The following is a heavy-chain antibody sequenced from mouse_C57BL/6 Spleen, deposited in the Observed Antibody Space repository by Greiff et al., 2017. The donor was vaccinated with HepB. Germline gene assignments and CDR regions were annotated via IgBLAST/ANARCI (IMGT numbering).Heavy chain of an antibody. CDR1: GYTFTDYN. CDR2: INPNNGGT. D-gene: IGHD2-12*01. CDR3: ARELRRRFYAMDY. Sequence: VQLKESGPELVKPGASVKMSCKASGYTFTDYNMHWVKQSHGKSLEWIGYINPNNGGTSYNQKFKGKATLTVNKSSSTAYMELRSLTSEDSAVYYCARELRRRFYAMDYWGQGTSVTVSS. V-gene: IGHV1-22*01. J-gene: IGHJ4*01.